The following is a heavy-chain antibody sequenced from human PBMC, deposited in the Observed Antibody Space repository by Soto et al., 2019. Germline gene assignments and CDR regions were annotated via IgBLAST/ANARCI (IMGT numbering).Heavy chain of an antibody. CDR3: ARSRVTMYGMDV. V-gene: IGHV1-18*01. Sequence: GASVKVSCKASGYTFTTYDISWVRQALGQGLEWMGWISAYNGNTNYAQNFQGRVTMTTDTSTSTAYMELSSLRSDDTAVYYCARSRVTMYGMDVWGQGTTVTVSS. D-gene: IGHD3-10*01. CDR2: ISAYNGNT. J-gene: IGHJ6*02. CDR1: GYTFTTYD.